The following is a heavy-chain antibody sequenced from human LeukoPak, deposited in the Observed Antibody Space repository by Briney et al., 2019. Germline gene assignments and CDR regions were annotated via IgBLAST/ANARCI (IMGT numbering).Heavy chain of an antibody. J-gene: IGHJ4*02. CDR1: GFTFSNYA. D-gene: IGHD3-22*01. Sequence: GGSLRLSCAASGFTFSNYAMSWVRQVPGKGLEGVSIISGSGDSTYYADSVKGRFTISRDHSKNTLYLQMNSLRAEDTAVYYCAKDPLYDSSGYYTEYYFDYWGQGTLVTVSS. CDR3: AKDPLYDSSGYYTEYYFDY. CDR2: ISGSGDST. V-gene: IGHV3-23*01.